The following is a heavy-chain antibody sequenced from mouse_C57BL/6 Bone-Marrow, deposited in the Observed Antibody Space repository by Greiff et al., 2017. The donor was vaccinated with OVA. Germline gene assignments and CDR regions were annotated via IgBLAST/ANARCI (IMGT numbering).Heavy chain of an antibody. CDR2: ISSGSSTI. CDR3: ARINYWYFDV. V-gene: IGHV5-17*01. CDR1: GFTFSDYG. Sequence: EVKLMESGGGLVKPGGSLKLSCAASGFTFSDYGMHWVRQAPEKGLEWVAYISSGSSTIYYADTVKGRFTISRDTAKNTLFLQMTSLGSEDTAMYYCARINYWYFDVWGTGTTVTVSS. J-gene: IGHJ1*03.